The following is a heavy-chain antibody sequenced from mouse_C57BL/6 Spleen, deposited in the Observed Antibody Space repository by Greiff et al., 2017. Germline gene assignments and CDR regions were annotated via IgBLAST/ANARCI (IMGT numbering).Heavy chain of an antibody. V-gene: IGHV10-1*01. CDR3: VRRGDYDSDWYFDV. J-gene: IGHJ1*03. Sequence: EVKLMESGGGLVQPKGSLKLSCAASGFSFNTYAMNWVRQAPGKGLEWVARIRSKSNNYATYYADSVKDRFTISRDDSESMLYLQMNNLKTEDTAMYYCVRRGDYDSDWYFDVGGTGTTVTVSS. CDR1: GFSFNTYA. CDR2: IRSKSNNYAT. D-gene: IGHD2-4*01.